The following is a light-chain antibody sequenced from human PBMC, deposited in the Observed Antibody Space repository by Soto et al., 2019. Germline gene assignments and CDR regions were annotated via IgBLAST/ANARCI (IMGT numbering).Light chain of an antibody. CDR3: SSYAGSNTDV. CDR2: ELN. V-gene: IGLV2-8*01. J-gene: IGLJ1*01. CDR1: SSDVGGYNF. Sequence: QSALTQPPSASGSPGQSVTISCTGTSSDVGGYNFVSWYQQHPGKAPKLIIYELNKRPSGVPDRCSGSKSGNTASLTVSGLRAEDEADYYCSSYAGSNTDVFGTGTKLTVL.